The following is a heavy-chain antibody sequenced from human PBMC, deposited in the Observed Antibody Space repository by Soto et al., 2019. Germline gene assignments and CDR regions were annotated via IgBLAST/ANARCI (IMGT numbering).Heavy chain of an antibody. CDR2: MYNTGST. Sequence: QVQLQESGPGLVKPSETLSLTCTVSGGSISGYYWSWIRQPPGKGLEWIGYMYNTGSTVYNPSFKSRVTISVDXSXNXXALKLNSVTAADTAVYYCARDLWGYCGTDCYPLDVWGRGTTVTVSS. J-gene: IGHJ6*02. V-gene: IGHV4-59*01. D-gene: IGHD2-21*02. CDR1: GGSISGYY. CDR3: ARDLWGYCGTDCYPLDV.